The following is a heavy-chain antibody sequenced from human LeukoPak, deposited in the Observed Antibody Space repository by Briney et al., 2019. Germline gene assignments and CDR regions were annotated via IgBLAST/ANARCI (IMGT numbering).Heavy chain of an antibody. CDR1: GFTFSSYS. D-gene: IGHD6-25*01. Sequence: PGGSLRLSCAASGFTFSSYSMNWVRQAPGKGLEWVSYISSSSSTIYYADSVKGRFTISRDNAKNSLYPQMNSLRAEDTAVYYCARDAALDYWGQGTLVTVSS. CDR2: ISSSSSTI. J-gene: IGHJ4*02. CDR3: ARDAALDY. V-gene: IGHV3-48*04.